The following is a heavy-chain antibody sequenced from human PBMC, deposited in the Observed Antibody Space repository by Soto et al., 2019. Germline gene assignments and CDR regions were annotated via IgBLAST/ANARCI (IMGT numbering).Heavy chain of an antibody. J-gene: IGHJ5*02. V-gene: IGHV1-69*13. CDR1: GGTFSSYA. CDR2: LIPIFGTA. CDR3: ARGLVAYCSGGSCYRYNWFDP. D-gene: IGHD2-15*01. Sequence: GASVKVSCKASGGTFSSYAISWVRQAPGQGLEWMGGLIPIFGTANYAQKFQGRVTNTADESTSTAYMELSSLRSEDTAVYYCARGLVAYCSGGSCYRYNWFDPWGQGTLVTVSS.